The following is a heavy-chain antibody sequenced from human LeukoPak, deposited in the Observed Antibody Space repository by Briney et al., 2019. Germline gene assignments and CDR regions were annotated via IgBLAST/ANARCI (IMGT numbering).Heavy chain of an antibody. CDR2: INHSGST. CDR3: RLRCFDWPWGDY. Sequence: SETLSLTCAVYGGSFSGYYWSWIRQPPGKGLEWIGEINHSGSTNYNPSLKSRVTISVDTSKNQFSLKLSSVTAADTAVYYCRLRCFDWPWGDYWGQGTLVTVSS. J-gene: IGHJ4*02. D-gene: IGHD3-9*01. CDR1: GGSFSGYY. V-gene: IGHV4-34*01.